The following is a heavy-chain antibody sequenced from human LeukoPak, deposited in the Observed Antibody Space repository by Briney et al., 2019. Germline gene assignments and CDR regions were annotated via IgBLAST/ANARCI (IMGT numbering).Heavy chain of an antibody. Sequence: SETLSLTCTVSGSSISSGGYYWSWIRQHPGKGLEWIGYIYYSGSTYYNPSLKSRVTISVDTSKNQFSLKLSSVTAADTAVYYCARSEPRAKNAFDIWGQGTMVTVSS. D-gene: IGHD3-3*01. V-gene: IGHV4-31*03. CDR3: ARSEPRAKNAFDI. CDR1: GSSISSGGYY. CDR2: IYYSGST. J-gene: IGHJ3*02.